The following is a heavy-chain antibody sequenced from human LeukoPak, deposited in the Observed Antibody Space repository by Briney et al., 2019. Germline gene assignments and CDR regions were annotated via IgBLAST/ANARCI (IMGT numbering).Heavy chain of an antibody. V-gene: IGHV3-30-3*01. CDR2: ISYDGSNK. CDR1: GFTFSSYA. D-gene: IGHD1-26*01. J-gene: IGHJ4*02. CDR3: ARVYSGSYSGFSFDY. Sequence: GGSLRLSCAASGFTFSSYAMHWVRQAPGKGLEWVAVISYDGSNKCYADSVKGRFTISRDNSKNTLYLQMNSLRAEDTAVYYCARVYSGSYSGFSFDYWGQGTLVTVSS.